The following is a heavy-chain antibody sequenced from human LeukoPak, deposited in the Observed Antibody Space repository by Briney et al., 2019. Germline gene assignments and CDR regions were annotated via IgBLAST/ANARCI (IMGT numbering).Heavy chain of an antibody. D-gene: IGHD3-10*01. Sequence: SESLSLTCTVSGGSVSSTTYYWSWIRQPPGKGLEWIASINYSGSTYYNPSLKSRVTISVDTSENQFSLKLSSVTAADTAVYYCARYVVYGSGKYYFDYWGQGTLVTVSS. CDR2: INYSGST. J-gene: IGHJ4*02. CDR1: GGSVSSTTYY. V-gene: IGHV4-39*01. CDR3: ARYVVYGSGKYYFDY.